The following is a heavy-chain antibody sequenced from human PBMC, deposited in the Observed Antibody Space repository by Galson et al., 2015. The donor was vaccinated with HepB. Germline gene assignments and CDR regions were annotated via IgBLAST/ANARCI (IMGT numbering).Heavy chain of an antibody. V-gene: IGHV3-23*01. CDR2: ISGSGGST. CDR1: GFTFSSYA. Sequence: SLRLSCAASGFTFSSYAMSWVRQAPGKGLEWVSAISGSGGSTYYADSVKGRFTISRDNSKNTLYLLMNSLRAEDTAVYYCAKEKPLGDCSGGSCYRGRRAHFDYWGQGTLVTVSS. CDR3: AKEKPLGDCSGGSCYRGRRAHFDY. J-gene: IGHJ4*02. D-gene: IGHD2-15*01.